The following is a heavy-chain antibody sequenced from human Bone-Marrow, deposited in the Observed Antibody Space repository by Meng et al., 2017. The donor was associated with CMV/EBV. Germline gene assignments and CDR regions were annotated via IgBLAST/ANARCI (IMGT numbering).Heavy chain of an antibody. V-gene: IGHV4-59*11. CDR2: IHYTGRA. J-gene: IGHJ4*02. Sequence: QVQLPPSGPGLVNPSASLSLTCRVSGVSISTHYWSWMRQTPGKGLEWIASIHYTGRADYSPSLKSRVTVSVDTSDSQLSLKLSSVTTADTAMYYCAERGGGYWGQGILVTVAS. CDR3: AERGGGY. D-gene: IGHD1-1*01. CDR1: GVSISTHY.